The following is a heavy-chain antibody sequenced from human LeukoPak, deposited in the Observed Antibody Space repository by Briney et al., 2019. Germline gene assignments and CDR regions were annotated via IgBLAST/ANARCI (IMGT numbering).Heavy chain of an antibody. CDR1: GGTFSIYA. CDR3: ATRGSYSFDY. CDR2: IIPIFGTA. V-gene: IGHV1-69*05. Sequence: SVKVSRKASGGTFSIYAISWVRQAPGQGREWMGGIIPIFGTANYAQKFQGRVTITTDESTSTAYMELSSLRSEDTAVYYCATRGSYSFDYWGQGTLVTVSS. J-gene: IGHJ4*02. D-gene: IGHD1-26*01.